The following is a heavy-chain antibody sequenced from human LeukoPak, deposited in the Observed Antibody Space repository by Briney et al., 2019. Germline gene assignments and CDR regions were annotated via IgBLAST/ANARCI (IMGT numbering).Heavy chain of an antibody. CDR2: INHSGST. J-gene: IGHJ4*02. CDR1: GGSFSGYY. D-gene: IGHD6-6*01. Sequence: PSETLSLTCAVYGGSFSGYYWSWIRQPPGKGLEWIGEINHSGSTSYNPSLKSRVTISVDTSKNQFSLKLSSVTAADTAVYYCAREPAYQGVRTAARRRDLGFDYWGQGTLVTVSS. V-gene: IGHV4-34*01. CDR3: AREPAYQGVRTAARRRDLGFDY.